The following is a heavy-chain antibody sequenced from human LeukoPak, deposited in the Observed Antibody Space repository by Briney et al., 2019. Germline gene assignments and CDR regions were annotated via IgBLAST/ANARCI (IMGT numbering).Heavy chain of an antibody. CDR1: GDSISNYY. D-gene: IGHD3-16*02. CDR2: ICYSGNT. J-gene: IGHJ3*02. CDR3: ARYRNEALFAFDI. Sequence: PSETLSLTCSVSGDSISNYYWSWIRQPPGKGLEWIGYICYSGNTDYNPSLKSRVTISVDTSKNQFSLRLNSVTAADTAVYYCARYRNEALFAFDIWGQGTMVTVSS. V-gene: IGHV4-59*01.